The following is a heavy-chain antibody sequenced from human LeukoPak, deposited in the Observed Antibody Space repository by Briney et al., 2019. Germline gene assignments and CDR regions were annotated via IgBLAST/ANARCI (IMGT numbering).Heavy chain of an antibody. CDR3: ARYAGTYHFDY. CDR1: GGSFSGYY. Sequence: KPSETLSLTCAVYGGSFSGYYWGWIRQPPGKGLEWIGSIYHSGGNTYYNPSLKSRVTISVDTSKNQFSLKVSSVTAADTAVYHCARYAGTYHFDYWGQGTLVTVSS. J-gene: IGHJ4*02. CDR2: IYHSGGNT. D-gene: IGHD3-10*01. V-gene: IGHV4-38-2*01.